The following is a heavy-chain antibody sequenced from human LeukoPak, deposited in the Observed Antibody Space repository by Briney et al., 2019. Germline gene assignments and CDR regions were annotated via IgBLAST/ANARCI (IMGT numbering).Heavy chain of an antibody. CDR2: IIPIFGTA. CDR1: GGTFSSCA. V-gene: IGHV1-69*13. J-gene: IGHJ4*02. D-gene: IGHD6-13*01. Sequence: SVKVSCKASGGTFSSCAISWVRQAPGQGLEWMGGIIPIFGTANYAQKFQGRVTITADESTSTAYMELSSLRSEDTAVYYCARAPPLIAAAGQNYFDYWGQGTLVTVSS. CDR3: ARAPPLIAAAGQNYFDY.